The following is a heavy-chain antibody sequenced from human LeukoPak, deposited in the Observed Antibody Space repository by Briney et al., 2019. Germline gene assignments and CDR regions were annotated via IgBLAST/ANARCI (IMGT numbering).Heavy chain of an antibody. J-gene: IGHJ4*02. CDR3: ARDWGMVAGTAGDY. V-gene: IGHV1-2*02. CDR1: GFTFTGYY. CDR2: INPKRGDT. D-gene: IGHD6-19*01. Sequence: GASVKVSCTTSGFTFTGYYIHWLRQAPGQGLEWMGWINPKRGDTNYAPKFQGRVTMTRDTSIRTAYMDLSSLRSDDTAVYYCARDWGMVAGTAGDYWGQGTLVTVSS.